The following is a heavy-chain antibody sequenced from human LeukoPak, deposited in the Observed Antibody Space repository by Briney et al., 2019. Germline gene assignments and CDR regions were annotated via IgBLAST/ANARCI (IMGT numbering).Heavy chain of an antibody. CDR2: ISGIGGST. Sequence: GGSLRLSCAASGFTFSSYAMSWVPQAPGRGREWVSAISGIGGSTYYADSVKGRFTISRDNYKNTLYLQMNSLRAEDTAVYYCAKGLYSWNYLGAFDIWGQGTMVTVSS. J-gene: IGHJ3*02. D-gene: IGHD1-7*01. CDR1: GFTFSSYA. CDR3: AKGLYSWNYLGAFDI. V-gene: IGHV3-23*01.